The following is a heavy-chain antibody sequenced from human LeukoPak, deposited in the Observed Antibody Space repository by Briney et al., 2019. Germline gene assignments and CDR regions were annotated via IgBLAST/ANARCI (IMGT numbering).Heavy chain of an antibody. CDR2: IDPSDSYS. Sequence: GQSLRISRKGSGYSFTNYWITWVRQMPGKGLEWMGNIDPSDSYSYYSPSIHAHVTLSANRPINTAYLQWSSLKAADTAMYHCARHSPSRRYCSGGNCFLHYWGQGTLVTVSS. V-gene: IGHV5-10-1*01. CDR1: GYSFTNYW. D-gene: IGHD2-15*01. J-gene: IGHJ4*02. CDR3: ARHSPSRRYCSGGNCFLHY.